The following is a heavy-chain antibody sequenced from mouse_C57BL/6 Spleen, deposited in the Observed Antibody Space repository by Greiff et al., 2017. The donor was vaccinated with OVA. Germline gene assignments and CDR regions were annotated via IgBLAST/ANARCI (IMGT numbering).Heavy chain of an antibody. CDR3: ATNGDDYFDY. D-gene: IGHD1-2*01. V-gene: IGHV1-64*01. J-gene: IGHJ2*01. CDR1: GYTFTSYW. CDR2: IHPESGGT. Sequence: QVQLQQPGTELVKPGASVKLSCKTSGYTFTSYWMHWVKQRPGQGLEWIGTIHPESGGTNYNEKFKSKATLTADKSSSTAYMQLSSLTSEDSAVYYCATNGDDYFDYWGQGTTLTVSS.